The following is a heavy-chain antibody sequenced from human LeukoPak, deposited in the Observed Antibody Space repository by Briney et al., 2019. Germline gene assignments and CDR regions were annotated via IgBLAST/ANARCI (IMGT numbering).Heavy chain of an antibody. Sequence: SETLSLTCTVSGGSISSGGYYWSWIRQHPGKGLEWIGYIYYSGSTYYNPSLKSRVTISVDTSKNQFSLKLSSVTAADTAVYYCARVDVPAATIDYWGQGTLVTVSP. CDR3: ARVDVPAATIDY. J-gene: IGHJ4*02. CDR2: IYYSGST. V-gene: IGHV4-31*03. D-gene: IGHD2-2*01. CDR1: GGSISSGGYY.